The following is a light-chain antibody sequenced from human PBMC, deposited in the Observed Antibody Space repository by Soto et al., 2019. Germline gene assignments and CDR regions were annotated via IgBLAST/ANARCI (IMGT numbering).Light chain of an antibody. CDR2: GVS. CDR3: QHYGTSAL. V-gene: IGKV3-20*01. J-gene: IGKJ3*01. CDR1: ESVSTSY. Sequence: EIVLTQSPGTLSLSPGERATLSCRASESVSTSYLAWYQQKPGQAPRLLIYGVSGRATGIPDRFSVSASGTDFTLTISRLEPEDFAVYYCQHYGTSALFGPGTKVDIK.